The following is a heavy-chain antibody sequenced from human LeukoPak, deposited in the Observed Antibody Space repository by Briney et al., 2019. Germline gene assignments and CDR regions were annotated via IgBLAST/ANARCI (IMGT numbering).Heavy chain of an antibody. V-gene: IGHV3-21*01. D-gene: IGHD6-13*01. CDR1: GFTFNNYN. CDR2: ISSSSSYI. J-gene: IGHJ6*03. CDR3: ARVVYSSSWLDYYYYMDV. Sequence: GGSLRLSCAASGFTFNNYNMNWVRQAPGKGLEWVSSISSSSSYIYYADSVKGRFTISRDNAKNSLYLQMNSLRAEDTAVYYCARVVYSSSWLDYYYYMDVWGKGTTVTISS.